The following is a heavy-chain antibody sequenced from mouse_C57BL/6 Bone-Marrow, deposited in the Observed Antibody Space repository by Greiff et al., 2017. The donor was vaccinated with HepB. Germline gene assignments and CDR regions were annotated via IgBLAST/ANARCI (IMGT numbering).Heavy chain of an antibody. V-gene: IGHV1-81*01. CDR1: GYTFTSYG. CDR3: ARGGYGSSSWFAY. J-gene: IGHJ3*01. Sequence: VKLQESGAELARPGASVKLSCKASGYTFTSYGISWVKQRTGQGLEWIGEIYPRSGNTYYNEKFKGKATLTADKSSSTAYMELRSLTSEDSAVYFWARGGYGSSSWFAYWGQGTLVTVSA. D-gene: IGHD1-1*01. CDR2: IYPRSGNT.